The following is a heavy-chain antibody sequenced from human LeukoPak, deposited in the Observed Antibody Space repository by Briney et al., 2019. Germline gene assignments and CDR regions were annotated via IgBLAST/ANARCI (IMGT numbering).Heavy chain of an antibody. CDR1: GFTFSSYA. V-gene: IGHV3-23*01. J-gene: IGHJ4*02. Sequence: GGSLRLSCAASGFTFSSYAMSWVRQAPGKGLEWVSAISGSGGSTYYADSVKGRFTISRDNSENTLYLQMNSLRAEDTAVYYCAKDGESSGYYYGEVDYWGQGTLVTVSS. CDR2: ISGSGGST. D-gene: IGHD3-22*01. CDR3: AKDGESSGYYYGEVDY.